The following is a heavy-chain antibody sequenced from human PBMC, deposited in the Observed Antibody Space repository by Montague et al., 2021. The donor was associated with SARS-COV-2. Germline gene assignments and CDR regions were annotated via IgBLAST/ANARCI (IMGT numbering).Heavy chain of an antibody. CDR3: AREVVHVDVLTDIPKILYYGLDV. CDR2: IYSTGDT. V-gene: IGHV4-30-4*08. J-gene: IGHJ6*02. CDR1: DGAINRGDYY. D-gene: IGHD2-21*02. Sequence: TLSLTCTVSDGAINRGDYYWTWIRQPPGKGLEWIGNIYSTGDTSYSPSLKGRVGISLDTSKNHVSLNLRSVAAADTAVYYCAREVVHVDVLTDIPKILYYGLDVWGQGTTVVVSS.